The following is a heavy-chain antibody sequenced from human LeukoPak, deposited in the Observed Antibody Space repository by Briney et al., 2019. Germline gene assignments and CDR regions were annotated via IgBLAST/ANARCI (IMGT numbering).Heavy chain of an antibody. D-gene: IGHD6-19*01. Sequence: GGSLRLSCVASGFTFSNYAMSWVRQAPGKGLEWVSGISGSGDTTYYADAVKGRFTSSRVNRKKILYLQMDNLRAEDTGVYYCAKDRSYSSGWYWGDGLSWGQGTLVTVSS. CDR2: ISGSGDTT. V-gene: IGHV3-23*01. CDR3: AKDRSYSSGWYWGDGLS. CDR1: GFTFSNYA. J-gene: IGHJ5*02.